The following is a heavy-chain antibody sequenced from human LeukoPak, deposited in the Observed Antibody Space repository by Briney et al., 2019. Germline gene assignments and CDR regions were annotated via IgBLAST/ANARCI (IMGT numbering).Heavy chain of an antibody. CDR1: GFPFSNYW. D-gene: IGHD3-22*01. CDR3: ARDYSYYDSSGPGY. J-gene: IGHJ4*02. Sequence: GGSLRLSCAASGFPFSNYWMHWVRQAPGKGPEWVARVYKDGSITNYADSVKGRFTISRDSAKNTVYLQMNSLRAEDTAVYYCARDYSYYDSSGPGYWGQGTLVTVSS. CDR2: VYKDGSIT. V-gene: IGHV3-74*01.